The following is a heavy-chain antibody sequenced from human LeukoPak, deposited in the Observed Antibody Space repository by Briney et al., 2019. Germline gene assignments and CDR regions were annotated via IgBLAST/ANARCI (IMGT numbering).Heavy chain of an antibody. CDR1: GFTFSSYS. V-gene: IGHV3-21*06. J-gene: IGHJ4*02. CDR2: ISSGSSYI. Sequence: PGGSLRLSCAASGFTFSSYSINWVRQAPGKGLEWVSSISSGSSYIYFADSMKGRFTISRDNTQNLVYLQMNSLKAEDTAVYFCARAAAAAHIPYYLDFWGQGTLVTVSS. CDR3: ARAAAAAHIPYYLDF. D-gene: IGHD6-25*01.